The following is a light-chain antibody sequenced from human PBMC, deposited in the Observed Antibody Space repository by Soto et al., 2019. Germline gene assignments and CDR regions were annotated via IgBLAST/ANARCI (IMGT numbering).Light chain of an antibody. Sequence: EIVLTQSPGTLSLSPGERATLSCRASQSVTSSYLAWSQQKPGQAPRLLIYGASSRDTGIPNRCSGSGSGTDFTLTSSRLEHEALSLYSRQQYGSAPPMYTFGQGTELEIK. CDR2: GAS. J-gene: IGKJ2*01. V-gene: IGKV3-20*01. CDR1: QSVTSSY. CDR3: QQYGSAPPMYT.